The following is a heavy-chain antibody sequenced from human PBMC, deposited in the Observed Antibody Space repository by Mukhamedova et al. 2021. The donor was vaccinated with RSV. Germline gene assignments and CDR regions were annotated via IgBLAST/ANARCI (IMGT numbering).Heavy chain of an antibody. CDR3: ARMYCSSTSCYAYDAFDI. J-gene: IGHJ3*02. D-gene: IGHD2-2*01. Sequence: APGQRLEWMGWINAGNGNTKYSQKFQGRVTITRDTSASTAYMELSSLRSEDTAVYYCARMYCSSTSCYAYDAFDIWGQGTMVTV. V-gene: IGHV1-3*01. CDR2: INAGNGNT.